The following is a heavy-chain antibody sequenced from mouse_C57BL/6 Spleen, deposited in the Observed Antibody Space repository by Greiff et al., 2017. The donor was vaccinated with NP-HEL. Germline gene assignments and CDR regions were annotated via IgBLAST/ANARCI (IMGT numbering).Heavy chain of an antibody. CDR2: IDPETGGT. CDR3: TRYYGSFFWFAD. V-gene: IGHV1-15*01. D-gene: IGHD1-1*01. Sequence: VQLQQSGAELVRPGASVTLSCKASGYTFTDYEMHWVKQTPVHGLEWIGAIDPETGGTAYNQKFKGKAILTADKSSSTAYMELRSLTSEDSAVYYCTRYYGSFFWFADWGQGTLVTVSA. CDR1: GYTFTDYE. J-gene: IGHJ3*01.